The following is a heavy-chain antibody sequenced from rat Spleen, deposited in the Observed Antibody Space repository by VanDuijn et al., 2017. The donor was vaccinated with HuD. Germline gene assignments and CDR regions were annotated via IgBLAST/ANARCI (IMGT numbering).Heavy chain of an antibody. CDR3: ARAGSAAISLGNWFAY. CDR1: GFSLSSYG. D-gene: IGHD1-2*01. Sequence: QVQLKESGPGLVQPSQTLSLTCTVSGFSLSSYGVIWVRQPPGKGLEWMGVIWGNGNTNYNSALKSRLSISRDTSKRQVFLKMNNLQTEDTATYYCARAGSAAISLGNWFAYWGQGTLVTVSS. CDR2: IWGNGNT. V-gene: IGHV2-13*01. J-gene: IGHJ3*01.